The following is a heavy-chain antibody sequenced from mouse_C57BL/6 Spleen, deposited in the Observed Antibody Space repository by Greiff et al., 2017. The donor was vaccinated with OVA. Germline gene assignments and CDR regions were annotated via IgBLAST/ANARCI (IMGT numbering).Heavy chain of an antibody. D-gene: IGHD2-4*01. J-gene: IGHJ2*01. CDR3: GREAEYEYGGGYFDY. Sequence: QVQLQQPGAELVKPGASVKMSCKASGYTFTSYWITWVKQRPGQGLEWIGDIYPGSGSTNYNEKFKSKATLTVDTSSSTAYMQLSSLTSEDSAVYYCGREAEYEYGGGYFDYWGQGTTLTVSS. V-gene: IGHV1-55*01. CDR1: GYTFTSYW. CDR2: IYPGSGST.